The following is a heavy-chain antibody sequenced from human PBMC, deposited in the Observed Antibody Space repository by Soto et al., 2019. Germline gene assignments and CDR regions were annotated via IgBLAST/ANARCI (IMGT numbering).Heavy chain of an antibody. V-gene: IGHV3-23*01. J-gene: IGHJ2*01. CDR3: AKGGGSSSWYWYFDL. D-gene: IGHD6-13*01. CDR1: GFTFSSYA. Sequence: GGSLRLSCAASGFTFSSYAMNWVRQAPGKGLEWVSAISGSGGSTYYADSVKGRFTISRDNSKNTLYLQMNSLRAEDTAVYYCAKGGGSSSWYWYFDLWGRGTLVTVSS. CDR2: ISGSGGST.